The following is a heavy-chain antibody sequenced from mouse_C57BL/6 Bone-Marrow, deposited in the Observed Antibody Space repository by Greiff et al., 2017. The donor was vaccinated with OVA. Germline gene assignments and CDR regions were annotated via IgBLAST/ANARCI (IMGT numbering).Heavy chain of an antibody. J-gene: IGHJ4*01. CDR2: IYPGSGST. D-gene: IGHD1-1*01. CDR1: GYTFTSYW. V-gene: IGHV1-55*01. Sequence: QVQLQQPGAELVKPGASVKMSCKASGYTFTSYWITWVKQRPGQGLEWIGDIYPGSGSTNYNEKFKSKATLTVDTSSSTAYMQLSSLTSEDSAVYYGARYSYYYGSSFYYAMDYWGQGTSVTVSS. CDR3: ARYSYYYGSSFYYAMDY.